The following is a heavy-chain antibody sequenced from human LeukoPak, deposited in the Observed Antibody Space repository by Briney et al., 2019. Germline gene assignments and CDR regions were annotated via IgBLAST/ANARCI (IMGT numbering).Heavy chain of an antibody. CDR1: GFTFGSYA. V-gene: IGHV3-23*01. CDR3: AKLGRSTTSGY. J-gene: IGHJ4*02. CDR2: ISAGSGST. Sequence: GGSLRLSCAASGFTFGSYAMSWVRQAPGKGLEWVSEISAGSGSTYYADSVKGRFTISRDNSRNTLYLQMNSLRVDDTAVYYCAKLGRSTTSGYWGQGTLVTVSS. D-gene: IGHD2/OR15-2a*01.